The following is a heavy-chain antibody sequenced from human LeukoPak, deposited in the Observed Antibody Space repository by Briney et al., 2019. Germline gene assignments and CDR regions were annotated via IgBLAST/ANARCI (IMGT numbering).Heavy chain of an antibody. D-gene: IGHD2/OR15-2a*01. CDR3: VRIPNSANFPDWFDP. V-gene: IGHV3-21*01. CDR1: GFTFSTYS. J-gene: IGHJ5*02. CDR2: IGTSSSSI. Sequence: GGSLRLSCATSGFTFSTYSMNWVRQAPGKGLEWVSSIGTSSSSIYCADSVRGRFTISRDNARNSLYLQMNSLRAEDTAVYYCVRIPNSANFPDWFDPWGQGTLVTVSS.